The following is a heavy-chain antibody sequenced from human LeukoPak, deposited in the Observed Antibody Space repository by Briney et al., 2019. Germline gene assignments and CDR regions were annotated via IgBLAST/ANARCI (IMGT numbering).Heavy chain of an antibody. CDR1: GFTFSSYW. D-gene: IGHD1-26*01. V-gene: IGHV3-74*01. CDR3: AVRQGGSHTGESDY. J-gene: IGHJ4*02. Sequence: PGGSLRLSCAASGFTFSSYWMHWVRQAPGKGLMWVSRMKSDGSSTSYADSVKGRFTISRDNAKNTLYLQMNSLRAEDTAVYYCAVRQGGSHTGESDYWGQGTLVTVSS. CDR2: MKSDGSST.